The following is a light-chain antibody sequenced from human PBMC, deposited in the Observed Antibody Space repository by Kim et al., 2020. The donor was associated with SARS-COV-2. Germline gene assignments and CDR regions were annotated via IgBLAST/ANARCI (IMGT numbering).Light chain of an antibody. CDR2: GAS. Sequence: EIVMTQSPATLSVSPGERVTLSCRASQSIRNNLAWYQQKPGQAPTLLIYGASTRATGVPARFSGSGSGTEFTLTISSLQSEDFALYYCQQYNSWPPYTFGQGTKLEI. V-gene: IGKV3-15*01. CDR3: QQYNSWPPYT. CDR1: QSIRNN. J-gene: IGKJ2*01.